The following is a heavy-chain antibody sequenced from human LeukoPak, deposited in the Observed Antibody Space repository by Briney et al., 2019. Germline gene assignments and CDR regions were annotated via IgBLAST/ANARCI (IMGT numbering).Heavy chain of an antibody. Sequence: GGSLRLSCAASGFTFNPYAMSWVRQAPGKGLEWVSAISGSAGYTFYTDSVKGRFTISRDNSKNTLYLQMNSLRAEDTALYYCAKGTPDVAVATFWGQGTMVTVSS. CDR3: AKGTPDVAVATF. J-gene: IGHJ3*01. V-gene: IGHV3-23*01. CDR1: GFTFNPYA. CDR2: ISGSAGYT. D-gene: IGHD6-19*01.